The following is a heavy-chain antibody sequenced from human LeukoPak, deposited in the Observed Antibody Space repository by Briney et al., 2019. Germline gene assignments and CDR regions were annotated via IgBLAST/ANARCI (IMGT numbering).Heavy chain of an antibody. D-gene: IGHD2-21*02. V-gene: IGHV3-11*01. CDR2: ISSSGSTI. CDR1: GFTFSDYY. Sequence: GGSLRLSCAASGFTFSDYYMSWIRQAPGKGLEWVSYISSSGSTIYYADSVKGRFTISRDNAKNSLYLQMDSLRAEDTAVYYCARAYCGGDCYADYWGQGTLVTVSS. J-gene: IGHJ4*02. CDR3: ARAYCGGDCYADY.